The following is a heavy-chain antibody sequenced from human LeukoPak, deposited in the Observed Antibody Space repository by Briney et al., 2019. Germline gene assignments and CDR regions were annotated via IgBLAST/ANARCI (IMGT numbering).Heavy chain of an antibody. CDR3: ASENCSGGSCYSGFDY. J-gene: IGHJ4*02. CDR2: IYYSGST. D-gene: IGHD2-15*01. Sequence: SETLSLTCTVSGGSISSSSYYWGWIRQPPGKGLEWIGSIYYSGSTYYNPSLKSRVTISVDTSKNQFSLKLSSVTAADTAVYYCASENCSGGSCYSGFDYWGQGTLVTVSS. V-gene: IGHV4-39*07. CDR1: GGSISSSSYY.